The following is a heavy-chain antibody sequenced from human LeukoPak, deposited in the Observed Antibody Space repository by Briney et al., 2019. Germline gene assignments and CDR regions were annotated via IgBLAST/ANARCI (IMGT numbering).Heavy chain of an antibody. J-gene: IGHJ4*02. V-gene: IGHV1-46*01. CDR3: ARDRPLGEYFDY. CDR2: INPSGGST. CDR1: GYTFTSYY. Sequence: ASVKVSCKASGYTFTSYYMHWVRQAPGQGLEWMGIINPSGGSTSYAQKLQGRVTMTRDMSTSTVYMELSSLRSEDTAVYYCARDRPLGEYFDYWGQGTLVTVSS. D-gene: IGHD3-16*01.